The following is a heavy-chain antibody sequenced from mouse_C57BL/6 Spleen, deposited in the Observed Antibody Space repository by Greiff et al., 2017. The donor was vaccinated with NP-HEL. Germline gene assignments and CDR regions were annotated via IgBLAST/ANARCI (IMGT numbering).Heavy chain of an antibody. CDR1: GYTFTSYW. CDR3: TSLLLRYYAMDD. J-gene: IGHJ4*01. D-gene: IGHD1-1*01. Sequence: QVQLKQPGTGLVQPGASVKLSCKASGYTFTSYWMHWVKQRPGQGLEWIGNINPSNGGTTYNEKFKSKATLTVDKSSSAAYMPLSSLTSEASAVYYCTSLLLRYYAMDDWGQGTSVTVSS. V-gene: IGHV1-53*01. CDR2: INPSNGGT.